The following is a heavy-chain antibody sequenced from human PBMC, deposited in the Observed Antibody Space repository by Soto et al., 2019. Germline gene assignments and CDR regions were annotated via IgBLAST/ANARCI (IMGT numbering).Heavy chain of an antibody. D-gene: IGHD6-13*01. Sequence: PSETLSLTCAVSGGSTSSGGYSWSWIRQPPGKGLEWIGYIYHSGSTYYNPSLKSRVTISVDRSKNQFSLKLSSVTAADTAVYYCARETQQLGYVYWGQGTLVTVSS. V-gene: IGHV4-30-2*01. CDR2: IYHSGST. CDR3: ARETQQLGYVY. CDR1: GGSTSSGGYS. J-gene: IGHJ4*02.